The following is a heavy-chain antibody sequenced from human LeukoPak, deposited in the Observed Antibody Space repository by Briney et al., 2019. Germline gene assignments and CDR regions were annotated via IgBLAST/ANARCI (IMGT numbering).Heavy chain of an antibody. D-gene: IGHD7-27*01. J-gene: IGHJ3*02. Sequence: SETLSLTCTVSGGSISSGSYYWSWIRQPAGKGLEWIGCIYTSGSTNYNPSLKSRVTISVDTSKNQFSLKLSSVTAADTAVYYCARGAAGAFIPSAGAFDIWGQGTMVTVSS. CDR1: GGSISSGSYY. V-gene: IGHV4-61*02. CDR2: IYTSGST. CDR3: ARGAAGAFIPSAGAFDI.